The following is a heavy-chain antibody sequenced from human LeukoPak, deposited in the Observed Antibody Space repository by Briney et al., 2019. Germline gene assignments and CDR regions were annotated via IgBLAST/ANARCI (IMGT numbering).Heavy chain of an antibody. CDR3: ARLRAVAGTPFDY. D-gene: IGHD6-19*01. J-gene: IGHJ4*02. Sequence: GGTLRLSCAASGFTFSSYGMSWVRQAPGKGLEWVSAISGSGGSTYYADSVKGRFTISRDNAKNSLYLQMNSLRAEDTAVYYCARLRAVAGTPFDYWGQGTLVTVSS. V-gene: IGHV3-23*01. CDR2: ISGSGGST. CDR1: GFTFSSYG.